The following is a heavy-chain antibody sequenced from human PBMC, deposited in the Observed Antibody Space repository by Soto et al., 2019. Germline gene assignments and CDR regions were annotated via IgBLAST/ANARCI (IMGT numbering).Heavy chain of an antibody. CDR2: IYYSGST. Sequence: SETLSLTCTVSGGSISSGGYYWSWIRQHPGKGLEWIGYIYYSGSTYYNPSLKSRVTISADTSKNQFSLNLSSVTAADTAVYYCARGKGYSGYDFEFVDYWGQGTLVTVS. V-gene: IGHV4-31*03. D-gene: IGHD5-12*01. CDR1: GGSISSGGYY. CDR3: ARGKGYSGYDFEFVDY. J-gene: IGHJ4*02.